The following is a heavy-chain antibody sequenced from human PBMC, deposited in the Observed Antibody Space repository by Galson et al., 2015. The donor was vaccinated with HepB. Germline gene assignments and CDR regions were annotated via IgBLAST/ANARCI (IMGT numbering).Heavy chain of an antibody. J-gene: IGHJ4*02. D-gene: IGHD6-13*01. CDR2: ITPIFGTA. V-gene: IGHV1-69*13. Sequence: SVKVSCKASGGTFNTYTISWVRQAPGQGLEWMGGITPIFGTANYAQKFQGRVTITADESTRTTYMELSSLRSEDTAVYYCAREGRAAPTNPVDYWGQGTLVTVSS. CDR3: AREGRAAPTNPVDY. CDR1: GGTFNTYT.